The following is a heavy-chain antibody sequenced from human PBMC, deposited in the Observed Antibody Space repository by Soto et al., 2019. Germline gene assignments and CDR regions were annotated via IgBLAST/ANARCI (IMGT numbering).Heavy chain of an antibody. CDR2: ISSSSSYI. D-gene: IGHD2-21*02. CDR1: GFTFSGYS. V-gene: IGHV3-21*01. Sequence: EVQLVESGGGMVKPGGSLRLSCAASGFTFSGYSMNWVRQAPGKGLEWVSSISSSSSYIYYADSVKGRFTISRDNAKNSLYLQMNSLGAEDTAVYYCAGVAYCGGDCYPLDYWCRGTLVTVSS. J-gene: IGHJ4*02. CDR3: AGVAYCGGDCYPLDY.